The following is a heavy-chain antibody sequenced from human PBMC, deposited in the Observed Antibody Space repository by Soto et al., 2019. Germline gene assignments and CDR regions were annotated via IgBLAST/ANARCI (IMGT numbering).Heavy chain of an antibody. CDR1: GGTFSSYA. Sequence: QVQLVQSGAEVKKPGSSVKVYCKASGGTFSSYAISWVRQAPGQGLEWMGGIIPIFGTANYAQKVQGRVTITADESTSTAYMELSSLRSEDTAVYYCPRGSGEYYYGSGSYYTHFVYWGQGTLVTVSS. CDR2: IIPIFGTA. V-gene: IGHV1-69*01. J-gene: IGHJ4*02. CDR3: PRGSGEYYYGSGSYYTHFVY. D-gene: IGHD3-10*01.